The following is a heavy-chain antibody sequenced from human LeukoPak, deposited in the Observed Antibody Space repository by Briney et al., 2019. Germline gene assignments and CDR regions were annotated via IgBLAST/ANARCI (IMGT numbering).Heavy chain of an antibody. Sequence: PGGSLRLSCAASGFTFDDYGMSWVRQAPGKGLEWVSAISGSGGSTYYADSVKGRFTISRDNSKNTLYLQMNSLRAEDTAVYYCAKEHSRLVFYYDSSGYFDYWGQGTLVTVSS. J-gene: IGHJ4*02. CDR3: AKEHSRLVFYYDSSGYFDY. CDR1: GFTFDDYG. CDR2: ISGSGGST. V-gene: IGHV3-23*01. D-gene: IGHD3-22*01.